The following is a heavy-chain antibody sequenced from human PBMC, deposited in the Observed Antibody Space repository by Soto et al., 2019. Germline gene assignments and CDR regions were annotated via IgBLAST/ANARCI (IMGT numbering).Heavy chain of an antibody. V-gene: IGHV4-31*02. CDR3: ARGPRKLGGSYYYGMDV. CDR2: FYDSGSA. Sequence: PSETLSLTCIVSGGSISSGGFYWTWVRQPPGQGLEWIGYFYDSGSAYYNASLKNRLSISVDRSNNQFSLKLTSVTAADTAVYYCARGPRKLGGSYYYGMDVWGQGTAVTVSS. CDR1: GGSISSGGFY. J-gene: IGHJ6*02.